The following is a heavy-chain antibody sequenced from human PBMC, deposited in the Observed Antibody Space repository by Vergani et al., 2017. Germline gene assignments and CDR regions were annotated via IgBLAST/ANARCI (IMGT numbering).Heavy chain of an antibody. Sequence: EVQLLESGGGSVQPGESLRLSCVASRFTFTNFAMTWVRQAPGEGLEWVSGISGSGGSTYYADSVKGRFTISRDNSKNTLYLQMNSLRAEDTAVYYCAKGPLSSLPSYYYYYMDVWGKGTTVTVSS. D-gene: IGHD6-13*01. V-gene: IGHV3-23*01. J-gene: IGHJ6*03. CDR2: ISGSGGST. CDR3: AKGPLSSLPSYYYYYMDV. CDR1: RFTFTNFA.